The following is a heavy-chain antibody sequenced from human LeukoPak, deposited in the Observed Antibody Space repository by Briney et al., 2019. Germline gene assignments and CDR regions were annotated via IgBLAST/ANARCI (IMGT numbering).Heavy chain of an antibody. CDR2: IYPDGRT. D-gene: IGHD5-18*01. Sequence: GGSLRLSCAASGFIVSNNYMSWVRQAPGKGLEWVSVIYPDGRTYYADSVKGRFTISRDNPKNTLYLQMNSLRVEDTAVYYCARADYGYGDWGQGTLATVSS. J-gene: IGHJ4*02. CDR1: GFIVSNNY. V-gene: IGHV3-53*01. CDR3: ARADYGYGD.